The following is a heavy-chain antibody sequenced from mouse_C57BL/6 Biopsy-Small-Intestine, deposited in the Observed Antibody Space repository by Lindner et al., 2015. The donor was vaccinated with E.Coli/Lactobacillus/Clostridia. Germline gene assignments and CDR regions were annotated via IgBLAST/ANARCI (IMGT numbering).Heavy chain of an antibody. CDR2: IYPGSDNT. CDR3: ARPLDY. Sequence: QLQESGAELMKPGASVKLSCKATGYTFTGYWIEWVKQRPGHGLEWIGWIYPGSDNTKYNEVFKGKATLTADTSSTTAYMELNSLTSEDSAVYYCARPLDYWGQGTSVTVSS. J-gene: IGHJ4*01. CDR1: GYTFTGYW. V-gene: IGHV1-9*01.